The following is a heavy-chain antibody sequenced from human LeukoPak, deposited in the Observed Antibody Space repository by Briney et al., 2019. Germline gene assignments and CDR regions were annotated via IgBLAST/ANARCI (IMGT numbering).Heavy chain of an antibody. V-gene: IGHV1-2*02. CDR2: INPSSGGT. Sequence: ASVKVSCKASGYTFTGYFLHWVRRAPGQRFEWMGWINPSSGGTYYTQRFQGRVTMTRDTSIGTAYMELSSLRSDDTAVYYCARAQSLTAPAGTFANSWGQGTLVTVSS. CDR1: GYTFTGYF. J-gene: IGHJ4*02. D-gene: IGHD6-13*01. CDR3: ARAQSLTAPAGTFANS.